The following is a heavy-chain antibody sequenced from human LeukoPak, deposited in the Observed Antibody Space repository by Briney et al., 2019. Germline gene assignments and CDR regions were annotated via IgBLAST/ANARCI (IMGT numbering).Heavy chain of an antibody. Sequence: GTSLRLSCTASGFMFSRYGIHWIRHSPGKGLEWVALISSDETKKYYGDSVKSRFTISRDDSKNTVYLQMDNLRPQDTSIYYCAKDQYTTGWTEAFDVWGQGTRVTVSS. J-gene: IGHJ3*01. CDR2: ISSDETKK. D-gene: IGHD1-1*01. V-gene: IGHV3-30*18. CDR1: GFMFSRYG. CDR3: AKDQYTTGWTEAFDV.